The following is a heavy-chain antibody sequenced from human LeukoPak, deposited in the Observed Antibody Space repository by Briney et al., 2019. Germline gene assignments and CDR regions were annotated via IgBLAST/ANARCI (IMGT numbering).Heavy chain of an antibody. V-gene: IGHV3-48*01. CDR3: ARDPHSGLTRFW. CDR2: ISYSSSLI. Sequence: PGGSLRLSCAASGFTFSNYGMNWVRQAPGKGLEWVSYISYSSSLIYYADSVKGRLTISRDNAKNSLYLQMNSLRAEDTAVYYCARDPHSGLTRFWGGQGTLVTVSS. CDR1: GFTFSNYG. J-gene: IGHJ4*02. D-gene: IGHD3-16*01.